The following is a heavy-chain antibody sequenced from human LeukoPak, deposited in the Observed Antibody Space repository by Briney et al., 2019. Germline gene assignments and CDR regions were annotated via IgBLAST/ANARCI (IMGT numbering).Heavy chain of an antibody. CDR3: TTNAAALDY. V-gene: IGHV1-2*02. Sequence: ASVKVSCKTSGYTFTDHYIHWVRQAPGQGLEWMGWMNPSDNGVNYAQKFQGRVAMTRDTSISTAYVEVTRLTSDDTAVYYCTTNAAALDYWGQGTLVTVSS. CDR2: MNPSDNGV. J-gene: IGHJ4*02. D-gene: IGHD6-13*01. CDR1: GYTFTDHY.